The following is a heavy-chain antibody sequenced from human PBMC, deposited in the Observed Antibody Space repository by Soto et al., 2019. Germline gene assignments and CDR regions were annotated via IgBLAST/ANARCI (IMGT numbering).Heavy chain of an antibody. V-gene: IGHV1-18*01. J-gene: IGHJ6*03. Sequence: ASVKVSCKASGYTFTSYGISWVRQAPGQGLEWMGWISAYNGNTNYAQKLQGRVTMTTETSTSTAYMELRSLRSDDTAVYYCATSLEGPDFVFYMDVWGKGTTVTVSS. CDR1: GYTFTSYG. D-gene: IGHD3-3*01. CDR3: ATSLEGPDFVFYMDV. CDR2: ISAYNGNT.